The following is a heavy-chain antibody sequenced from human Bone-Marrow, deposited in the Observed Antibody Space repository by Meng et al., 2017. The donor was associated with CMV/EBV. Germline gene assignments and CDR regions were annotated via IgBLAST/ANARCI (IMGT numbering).Heavy chain of an antibody. CDR3: ARQPKDDIAARRVFDY. J-gene: IGHJ4*02. D-gene: IGHD6-6*01. Sequence: ASVKVSCKVSGYTLTELSMHWVRQAPGKGLEWMGGFDPEDGETIYAQKFQGRVTMTEDTSTDTAYMELSSLRSEDTAVYYCARQPKDDIAARRVFDYWGQGTLVTVSS. CDR1: GYTLTELS. V-gene: IGHV1-24*01. CDR2: FDPEDGET.